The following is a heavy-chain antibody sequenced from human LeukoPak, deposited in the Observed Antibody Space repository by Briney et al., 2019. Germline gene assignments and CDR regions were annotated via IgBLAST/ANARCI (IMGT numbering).Heavy chain of an antibody. J-gene: IGHJ4*02. V-gene: IGHV3-30*02. CDR1: GFTFSSYG. D-gene: IGHD1-26*01. Sequence: GGSLRLSCAASGFTFSSYGMHWVRQAPGKGLEWVAFIRYDGSNKYYADSVKGRFTISRDNSKNTLYLQMNSLKTEDTAVYYCTTRGGSFSIFDYWGQGTLVTVSS. CDR2: IRYDGSNK. CDR3: TTRGGSFSIFDY.